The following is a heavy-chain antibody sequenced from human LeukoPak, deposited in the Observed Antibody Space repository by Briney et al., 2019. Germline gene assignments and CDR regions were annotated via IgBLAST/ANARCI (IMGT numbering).Heavy chain of an antibody. CDR3: ASNYFGSGSYYRDY. Sequence: PSETLSLTCTVSGGSISSSSYYWGWIRQPPGKRLEWIGSIYYSGSTNYNPSLKSRVTISLDTSKNQFSLKLSSVTAADTAVYYCASNYFGSGSYYRDYWGQGTLVTVSS. V-gene: IGHV4-39*07. J-gene: IGHJ4*02. CDR2: IYYSGST. CDR1: GGSISSSSYY. D-gene: IGHD3-10*01.